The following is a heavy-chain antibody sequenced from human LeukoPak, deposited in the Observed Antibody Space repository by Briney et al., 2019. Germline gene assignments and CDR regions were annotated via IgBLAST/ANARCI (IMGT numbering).Heavy chain of an antibody. D-gene: IGHD3-10*01. J-gene: IGHJ3*01. V-gene: IGHV1-8*01. CDR3: ARVVVRGVMRGAFDV. Sequence: ASVKVSCKASGYTFTSYDINWVRQATGQGLGWMGWMNPNSGNTGYAQKFQGRVTMTRNTSISTAYMELSSLRSEDTAVYYCARVVVRGVMRGAFDVWGQGTMVTVSS. CDR2: MNPNSGNT. CDR1: GYTFTSYD.